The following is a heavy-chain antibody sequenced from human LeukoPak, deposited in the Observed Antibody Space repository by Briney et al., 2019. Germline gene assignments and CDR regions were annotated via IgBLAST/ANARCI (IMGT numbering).Heavy chain of an antibody. Sequence: GASVKVSCKVSGYTLTELSMHWVRQAPGKGLEWMGGFDPEDGETIYAQKFQGRVTMTEDTSTDTAYMELSSLRSEDTAVYYCATGLNYDFWSGREVFDIWGQGTMVTVSS. D-gene: IGHD3-3*01. V-gene: IGHV1-24*01. CDR2: FDPEDGET. J-gene: IGHJ3*02. CDR3: ATGLNYDFWSGREVFDI. CDR1: GYTLTELS.